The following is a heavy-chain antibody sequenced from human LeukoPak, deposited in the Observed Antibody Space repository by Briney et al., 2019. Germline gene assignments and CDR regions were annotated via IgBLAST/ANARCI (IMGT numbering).Heavy chain of an antibody. CDR3: ARHPTYQYCSSTSCQRAPFDY. CDR2: IYHSGST. Sequence: PSETLSLTSAVSGYSISSGYYWGWIRQPPGKGLEWIGSIYHSGSTYYNPSLKSRVTISVDTSKNQFSLKLSSVTAADTAVYYCARHPTYQYCSSTSCQRAPFDYWGQGTLVTVSS. CDR1: GYSISSGYY. D-gene: IGHD2-2*01. J-gene: IGHJ4*02. V-gene: IGHV4-38-2*01.